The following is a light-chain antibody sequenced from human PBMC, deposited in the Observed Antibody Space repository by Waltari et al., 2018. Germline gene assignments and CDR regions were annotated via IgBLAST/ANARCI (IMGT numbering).Light chain of an antibody. V-gene: IGKV4-1*01. CDR1: QSMLNSSSNKNH. J-gene: IGKJ3*01. Sequence: DILMTQSPDSLSVSLGARATINCKSSQSMLNSSSNKNHLAWYQHKPGQPPRLLISWASSRESGVPDRFSGSGSGTDFTLTISGLQTEDVAVYSCQQYETTPLTFGPGTKVEI. CDR2: WAS. CDR3: QQYETTPLT.